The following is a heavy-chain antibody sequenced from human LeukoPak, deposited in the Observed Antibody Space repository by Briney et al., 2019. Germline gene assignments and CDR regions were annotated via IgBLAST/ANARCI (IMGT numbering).Heavy chain of an antibody. CDR2: ISWNSGSI. CDR3: AKDTDYGGNSGFDY. D-gene: IGHD4-23*01. CDR1: GFTFDDYA. J-gene: IGHJ4*02. Sequence: GGSLRLSCTASGFTFDDYAMHWVRQVPGKGLEWVSGISWNSGSIGYADSVKGRFTISRDNAKNSLYLQMNSLRAEDTALYYCAKDTDYGGNSGFDYWGQGTLVTVSS. V-gene: IGHV3-9*01.